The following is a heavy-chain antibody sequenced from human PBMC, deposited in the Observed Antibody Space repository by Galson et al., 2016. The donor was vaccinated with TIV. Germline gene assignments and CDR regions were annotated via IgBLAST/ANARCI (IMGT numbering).Heavy chain of an antibody. D-gene: IGHD2-15*01. CDR3: VNIQKTNTYDS. Sequence: SVKVSCKASGGTLTSSAINWVRQAPGQGLEWMGGIIPLSHTPNYAQKYHDRITIVADKSTGTVYMELRRLTSEDTAVYYCVNIQKTNTYDSWGRGTLVTVSS. V-gene: IGHV1-69*06. J-gene: IGHJ4*02. CDR1: GGTLTSSA. CDR2: IIPLSHTP.